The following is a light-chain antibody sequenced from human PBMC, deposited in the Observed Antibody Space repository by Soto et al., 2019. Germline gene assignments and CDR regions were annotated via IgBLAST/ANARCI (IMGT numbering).Light chain of an antibody. Sequence: DVVMTQSPLSLPVTLGEPASISCRSSQSLLFIDGNSYLSWFQQRPGQSPRRLIYRASNRDSGVPDRFSGSRSGTDFTLKISRVEAEDVGVYFCMQGTHWPPVTFGPGTKLEIK. J-gene: IGKJ2*01. CDR3: MQGTHWPPVT. V-gene: IGKV2-30*01. CDR2: RAS. CDR1: QSLLFIDGNSY.